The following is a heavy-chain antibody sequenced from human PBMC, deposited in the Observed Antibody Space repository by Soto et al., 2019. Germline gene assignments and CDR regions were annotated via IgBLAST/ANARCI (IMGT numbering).Heavy chain of an antibody. Sequence: GGSLRLSCAASGFTFSSFAMSWVRQAPGKGLEWVAVISYDGSNKSYADSVKGRFSISRDNSKNTLYLQMNSLRAEDTAVYYCAKEGYYFYGMDVWGQGTTVTVSS. J-gene: IGHJ6*02. V-gene: IGHV3-30*18. CDR3: AKEGYYFYGMDV. CDR1: GFTFSSFA. CDR2: ISYDGSNK.